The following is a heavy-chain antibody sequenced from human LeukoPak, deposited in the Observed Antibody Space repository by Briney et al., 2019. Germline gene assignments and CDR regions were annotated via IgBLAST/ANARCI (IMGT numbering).Heavy chain of an antibody. CDR3: ATNNVVRYFDWLLYDY. CDR2: FDPEDGET. Sequence: ASVKVSCKVSGYTLIELSMHWVRQAPGKGLEWMGGFDPEDGETIYAQKFQGRVTMTEDTSTDTAYMELSSLRSEDTAVYYCATNNVVRYFDWLLYDYWGQGTLVTVSS. J-gene: IGHJ4*02. CDR1: GYTLIELS. V-gene: IGHV1-24*01. D-gene: IGHD3-9*01.